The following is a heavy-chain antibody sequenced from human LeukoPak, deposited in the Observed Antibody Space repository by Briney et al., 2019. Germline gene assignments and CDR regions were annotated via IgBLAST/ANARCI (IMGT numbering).Heavy chain of an antibody. CDR1: GYNFTIYW. J-gene: IGHJ5*02. D-gene: IGHD3-16*01. Sequence: GESLKISCKGSGYNFTIYWIGWVRQMPGKGLEWMGIIYPGDSDTRYSPSFQGQVTISADKSISAAYLQWSSLKASDSAMYYCAIFDFLFGEIDNWFDPWGQGTQVTVSS. CDR2: IYPGDSDT. CDR3: AIFDFLFGEIDNWFDP. V-gene: IGHV5-51*01.